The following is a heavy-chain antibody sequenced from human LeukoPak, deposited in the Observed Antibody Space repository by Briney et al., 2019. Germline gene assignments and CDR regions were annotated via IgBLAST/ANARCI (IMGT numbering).Heavy chain of an antibody. Sequence: SETLSLTCAVYGGSFSGYYWSWIRQPPGKGLEWIGEINHSGSTNYNPSLKSRVTISVDTSKNQFSLKLSSVTAADTAVYYCARGMGFPTDCFDPWGQGTLVTVSS. V-gene: IGHV4-34*01. J-gene: IGHJ5*02. CDR3: ARGMGFPTDCFDP. CDR1: GGSFSGYY. CDR2: INHSGST. D-gene: IGHD3-16*01.